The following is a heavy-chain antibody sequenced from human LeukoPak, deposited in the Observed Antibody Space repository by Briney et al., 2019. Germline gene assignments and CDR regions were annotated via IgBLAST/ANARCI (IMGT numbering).Heavy chain of an antibody. CDR2: ISGSSSYI. CDR3: ARDLYIEIISAFDM. D-gene: IGHD2-15*01. J-gene: IGHJ3*02. Sequence: GRSLRLSCSASGPTFSTYSMNWVRPRPGKGLEWVSSISGSSSYIYYADSVKGRFTISRDNTKNSLYLQMNSLRAEDTAVYYCARDLYIEIISAFDMWGQGTMVTVSS. CDR1: GPTFSTYS. V-gene: IGHV3-21*01.